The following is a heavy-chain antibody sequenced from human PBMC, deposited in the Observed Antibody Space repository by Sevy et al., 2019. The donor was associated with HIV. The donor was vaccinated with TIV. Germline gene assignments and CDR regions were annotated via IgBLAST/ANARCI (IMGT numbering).Heavy chain of an antibody. CDR3: ARDPPYYYDSSGYYPGAFDI. CDR1: GGSISSGDYY. Sequence: SETLSLTCTVSGGSISSGDYYWSWIRQPPGKGLEWIGYIYYSGSTYYHPSLKSRVTISVDTSKNQFSLKLSSVTAADTAVYYCARDPPYYYDSSGYYPGAFDIWGQGTMVTVSS. J-gene: IGHJ3*02. CDR2: IYYSGST. V-gene: IGHV4-30-4*01. D-gene: IGHD3-22*01.